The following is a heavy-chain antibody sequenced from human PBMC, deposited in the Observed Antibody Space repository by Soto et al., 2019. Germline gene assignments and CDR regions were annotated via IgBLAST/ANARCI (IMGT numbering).Heavy chain of an antibody. D-gene: IGHD1-26*01. CDR1: GGSISSGSYY. Sequence: SETLSLTCXVFGGSISSGSYYWGWIRQPPGKGLECIGSFYYSGSTYYNPSLKSRVTISVDTSKNQFSLKLSSVTAADTAMYYCATSQAHSGSHNWFDPWGRGILVTVSS. CDR2: FYYSGST. CDR3: ATSQAHSGSHNWFDP. V-gene: IGHV4-39*01. J-gene: IGHJ5*02.